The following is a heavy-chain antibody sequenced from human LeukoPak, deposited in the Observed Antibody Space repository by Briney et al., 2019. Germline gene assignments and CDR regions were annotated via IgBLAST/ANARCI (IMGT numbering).Heavy chain of an antibody. V-gene: IGHV1-2*02. J-gene: IGHJ6*02. CDR1: GYTLTGYY. D-gene: IGHD6-13*01. Sequence: ASVKVSCKASGYTLTGYYMHWVRQAPGQGLEWMGWINPNSGGTNYAQKFQGRVTMTRDTSISTAYMELSRLRSDDTAVYYCAVSIAAAGDDYYYYYGMDVWGQGTTVTVSS. CDR2: INPNSGGT. CDR3: AVSIAAAGDDYYYYYGMDV.